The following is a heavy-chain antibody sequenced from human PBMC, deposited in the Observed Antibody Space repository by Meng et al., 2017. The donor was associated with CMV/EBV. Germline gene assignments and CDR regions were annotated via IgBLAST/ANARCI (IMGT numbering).Heavy chain of an antibody. CDR1: GYTFTGYY. J-gene: IGHJ6*02. CDR3: ASLYCSSTSCYTDGLGYYYYGMDV. D-gene: IGHD2-2*02. Sequence: SVKVSCKASGYTFTGYYMHWVRQAPGQGLEWMGGIIPIFGTANYAQKFQGRVTITTDESTSTAYMELSSLRSEDTAVYYCASLYCSSTSCYTDGLGYYYYGMDVWGQGTTVTVSS. V-gene: IGHV1-69*05. CDR2: IIPIFGTA.